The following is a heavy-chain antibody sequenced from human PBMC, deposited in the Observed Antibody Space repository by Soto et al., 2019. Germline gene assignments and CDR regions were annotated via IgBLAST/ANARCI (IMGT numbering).Heavy chain of an antibody. CDR1: GFSFTNFA. Sequence: GGSLRLSCAASGFSFTNFAMSWVRQAPGKGLEWVAGIGASGDITWYADSVKGRLSISRDNSKNTLYLQLNSLRAEDTATYYCAKPLAHGIVRGTGIDSWGQGTLVTVSS. D-gene: IGHD1-26*01. CDR3: AKPLAHGIVRGTGIDS. CDR2: IGASGDIT. J-gene: IGHJ4*02. V-gene: IGHV3-23*01.